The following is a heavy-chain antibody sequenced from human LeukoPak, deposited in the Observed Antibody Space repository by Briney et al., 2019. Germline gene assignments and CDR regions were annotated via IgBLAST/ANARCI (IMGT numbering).Heavy chain of an antibody. Sequence: PGGSLRLSCAASGLTFSSYAMSWVRQAPGKGVEWVSAIGGSGGSTYYADSVKGRFTISRDNSKNTMYLQMNSLRAEDTAVYYCAKDTIFGVGNPFDPWGQGTLVTVSS. CDR3: AKDTIFGVGNPFDP. D-gene: IGHD3-3*01. J-gene: IGHJ5*02. V-gene: IGHV3-23*01. CDR1: GLTFSSYA. CDR2: IGGSGGST.